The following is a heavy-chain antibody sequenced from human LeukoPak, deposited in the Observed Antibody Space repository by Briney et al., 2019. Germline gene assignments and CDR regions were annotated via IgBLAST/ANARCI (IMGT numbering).Heavy chain of an antibody. Sequence: ASVKVSCKAPGYTFTDYYMHWVRQAPGQGLEWMGWINPNSGGAHYAQKFQGRVSMTRDTSISTIYMELSRLTSGDTAVYYCARQASGGWYYDYWGQGTLVTVSS. V-gene: IGHV1-2*02. CDR3: ARQASGGWYYDY. J-gene: IGHJ4*02. CDR2: INPNSGGA. D-gene: IGHD6-19*01. CDR1: GYTFTDYY.